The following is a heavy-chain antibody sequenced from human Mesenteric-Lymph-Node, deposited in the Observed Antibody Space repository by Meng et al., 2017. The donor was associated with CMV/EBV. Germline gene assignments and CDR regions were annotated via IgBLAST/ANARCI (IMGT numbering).Heavy chain of an antibody. CDR2: INLSGKSI. J-gene: IGHJ6*02. Sequence: GESLKISCAASEFTFSSYEMNWVRQAPGKGLEWVSYINLSGKSIYYADSVKGRFTISRDNAKNSLYLQMNSLRAEDTAVYYCVKDILLGSSWFSAMDVWGQGTTVTVSS. V-gene: IGHV3-48*03. CDR1: EFTFSSYE. CDR3: VKDILLGSSWFSAMDV. D-gene: IGHD6-13*01.